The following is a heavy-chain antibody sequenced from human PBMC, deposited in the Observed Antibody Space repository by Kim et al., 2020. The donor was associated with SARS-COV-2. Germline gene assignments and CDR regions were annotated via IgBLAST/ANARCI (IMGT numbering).Heavy chain of an antibody. J-gene: IGHJ2*01. D-gene: IGHD6-13*01. Sequence: PKSRVPISVDTSKNQFSLKLSSVTAADTAVYYCARHDGQQLVLGGWYFDLWGRGTLVTVSS. CDR3: ARHDGQQLVLGGWYFDL. V-gene: IGHV4-39*01.